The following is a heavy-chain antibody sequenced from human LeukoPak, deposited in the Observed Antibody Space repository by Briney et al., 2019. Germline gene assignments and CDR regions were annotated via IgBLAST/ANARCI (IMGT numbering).Heavy chain of an antibody. Sequence: SETLSLTCILSGGSISSGSYYWSWTRQPAGKGLEGIGRIYTSGSTNYNPSLKSRVTISVDTPKNQFSLKLSSVTAADTAVYYCARQGTRNYYGSGSYSEKGYFQHWGQGTLVTVSS. CDR2: IYTSGST. CDR1: GGSISSGSYY. V-gene: IGHV4-61*02. CDR3: ARQGTRNYYGSGSYSEKGYFQH. D-gene: IGHD3-10*01. J-gene: IGHJ1*01.